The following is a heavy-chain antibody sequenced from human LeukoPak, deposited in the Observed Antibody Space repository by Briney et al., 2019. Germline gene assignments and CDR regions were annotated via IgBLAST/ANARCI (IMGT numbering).Heavy chain of an antibody. CDR1: GFTFSSYW. CDR2: IKQDGSEK. D-gene: IGHD6-19*01. CDR3: ARVRAGSGWYSDY. J-gene: IGHJ4*02. Sequence: GGSLRLSFAASGFTFSSYWMSWVRQAPGKGLEWVANIKQDGSEKYYVDSVKGRFTISRDNAKNSLCLQMNSLRAEDTAVYYCARVRAGSGWYSDYWGQGTLVTVSS. V-gene: IGHV3-7*01.